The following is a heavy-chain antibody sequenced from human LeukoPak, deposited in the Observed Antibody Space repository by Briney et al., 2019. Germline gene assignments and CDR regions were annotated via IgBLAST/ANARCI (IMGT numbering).Heavy chain of an antibody. CDR1: GYTFTSYD. CDR2: MNPNSGNT. D-gene: IGHD3-10*01. V-gene: IGHV1-8*01. Sequence: VSVKVSCKASGYTFTSYDINWVRQATGQGLEWMGWMNPNSGNTGYAQKFQGRVTMTRNTSISTAYMELSSLRSEDTAVYYCARVGHGSGSYSFDYWGQGTLVTVSS. J-gene: IGHJ4*02. CDR3: ARVGHGSGSYSFDY.